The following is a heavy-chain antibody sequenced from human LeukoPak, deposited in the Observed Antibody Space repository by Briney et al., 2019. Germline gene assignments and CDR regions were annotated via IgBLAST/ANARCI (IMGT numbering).Heavy chain of an antibody. CDR3: AKDPSGSSIDY. CDR2: ISGSGGST. Sequence: GGSLRLSCAASGFTFSSYAMTWVRQARGKGLEWVSTISGSGGSTYYADSVKGRFTISRDNSKNTLYLQMNSLRAEDTAVYYCAKDPSGSSIDYWGQGTPVTVSS. V-gene: IGHV3-23*01. D-gene: IGHD1-26*01. J-gene: IGHJ4*02. CDR1: GFTFSSYA.